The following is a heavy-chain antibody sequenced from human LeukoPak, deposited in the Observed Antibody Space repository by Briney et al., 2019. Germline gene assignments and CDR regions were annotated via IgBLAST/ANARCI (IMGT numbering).Heavy chain of an antibody. V-gene: IGHV4-39*01. CDR1: GVSISSSNSY. D-gene: IGHD3/OR15-3a*01. CDR3: ARQTGSGLFILP. Sequence: SETLSLTCTVSGVSISSSNSYWGWIRQPPGKGLEWIGSIYYSGNTYYDASLKSQVSISIDTSKNQFSLRLTSVTAADTAVYYCARQTGSGLFILPGGQGTLVTVSS. CDR2: IYYSGNT. J-gene: IGHJ4*02.